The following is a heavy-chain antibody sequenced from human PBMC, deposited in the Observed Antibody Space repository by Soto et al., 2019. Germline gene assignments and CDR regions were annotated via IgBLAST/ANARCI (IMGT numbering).Heavy chain of an antibody. CDR2: MFYQGST. CDR1: GDSISGDTYF. Sequence: SETLSLTCTVSGDSISGDTYFWGWIRQPPGKGLEWIGKMFYQGSTHSNPSLKSRVSGVVDTSKHQFSLRLCSLSAPDRAVLFCASPVREFSGPDSKDFFDYWGQGTLVTVSS. J-gene: IGHJ4*02. V-gene: IGHV4-39*01. CDR3: ASPVREFSGPDSKDFFDY. D-gene: IGHD3-10*02.